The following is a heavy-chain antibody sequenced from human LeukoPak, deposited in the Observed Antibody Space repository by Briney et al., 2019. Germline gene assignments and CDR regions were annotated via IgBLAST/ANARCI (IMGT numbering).Heavy chain of an antibody. Sequence: GASVKVSCKASGYTFAGYYMHWVRQAPGQGLEWMGWINPDSGGTNYAQKFQGRVTMTRDMSISTAYMELSRLRSDDTAVYYCARAPYYYGSGSYLDFDYWGQGTLVTVSS. CDR3: ARAPYYYGSGSYLDFDY. CDR2: INPDSGGT. CDR1: GYTFAGYY. D-gene: IGHD3-10*01. J-gene: IGHJ4*02. V-gene: IGHV1-2*02.